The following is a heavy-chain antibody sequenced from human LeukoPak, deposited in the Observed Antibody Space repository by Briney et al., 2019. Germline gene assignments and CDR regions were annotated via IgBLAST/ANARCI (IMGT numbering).Heavy chain of an antibody. J-gene: IGHJ5*02. V-gene: IGHV1-2*02. CDR1: GYTFTRHY. CDR3: ASFEVGA. Sequence: ASVNVSRKPPGYTFTRHYVIWVRQAPGQGLEWMGWINPNSGGTNYAQKFQGRVTMPRDTSITTVYMALSRVRSDETVVFYCASFEVGAWGQGTLVTVSS. CDR2: INPNSGGT. D-gene: IGHD3-10*01.